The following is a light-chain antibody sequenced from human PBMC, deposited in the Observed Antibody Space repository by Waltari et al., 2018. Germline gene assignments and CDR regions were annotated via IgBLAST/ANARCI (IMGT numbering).Light chain of an antibody. J-gene: IGKJ4*01. CDR1: QTVRTTY. Sequence: EIVLTQSPGTLSLSPGESATLSCRATQTVRTTYLAWYQQKPVQAPTLLIYGASSRATGIPDRFSGSGSGTDFSLTISSLEPEDFAVYYCQQYDISPLTFGGGTKVEIK. V-gene: IGKV3-20*01. CDR3: QQYDISPLT. CDR2: GAS.